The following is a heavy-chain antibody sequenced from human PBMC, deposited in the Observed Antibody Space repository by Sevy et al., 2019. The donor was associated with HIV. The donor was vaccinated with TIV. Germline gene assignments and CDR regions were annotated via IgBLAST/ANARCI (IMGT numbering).Heavy chain of an antibody. CDR2: IYYSGST. V-gene: IGHV4-39*01. D-gene: IGHD1-26*01. J-gene: IGHJ4*02. CDR3: ARHMRVGYSGSSSRGIDY. CDR1: GGSMSSSSYY. Sequence: SETLSLTCTVSGGSMSSSSYYWGWIRQPPGKGLEWIGSIYYSGSTYYNPSLKSRVTISVDTSKNQFSLKLSSVTAADTAVYYCARHMRVGYSGSSSRGIDYWGQGTLVTVSS.